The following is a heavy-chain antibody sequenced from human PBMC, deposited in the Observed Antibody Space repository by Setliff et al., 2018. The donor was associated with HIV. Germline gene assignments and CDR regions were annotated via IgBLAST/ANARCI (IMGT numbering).Heavy chain of an antibody. J-gene: IGHJ4*02. Sequence: GGSLRLSCAASGFTFSDHYMSWIRQAPGKGLEWVSYISGGSTSHMNYADSVKGRFTISRDNSKNTLYLQLTSLRAEDTAVYYCATSPAAVTPRYFDFWGQGTLVTVSS. CDR3: ATSPAAVTPRYFDF. CDR2: ISGGSTSHM. V-gene: IGHV3-11*03. D-gene: IGHD4-17*01. CDR1: GFTFSDHY.